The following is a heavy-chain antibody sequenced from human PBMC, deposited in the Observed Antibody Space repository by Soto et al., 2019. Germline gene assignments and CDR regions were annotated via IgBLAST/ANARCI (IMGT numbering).Heavy chain of an antibody. D-gene: IGHD5-12*01. CDR1: GFTFSNYG. V-gene: IGHV3-33*01. CDR3: ARDHSGYYFDY. Sequence: LRLSCAASGFTFSNYGMHWARQAPGKGLEWVAVIWYDGSNKYYADSVKGRFTISRDDSRDTLYLQMSSLRPEDTAVYYCARDHSGYYFDYWGQGTLVTVSS. CDR2: IWYDGSNK. J-gene: IGHJ4*02.